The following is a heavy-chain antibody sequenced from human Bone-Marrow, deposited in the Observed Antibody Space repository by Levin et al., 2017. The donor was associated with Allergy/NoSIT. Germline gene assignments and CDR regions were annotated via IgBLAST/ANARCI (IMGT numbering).Heavy chain of an antibody. Sequence: SVKVSCKASGGTFNSCAVSWLRQAPGQGLEWMGGIIPIVGTPNYAQKFQDRLTITADESTNTVYMDLSSLRSEDTAVYYCARDSGKTLEDAFGFWGQGTMVTVSS. CDR1: GGTFNSCA. CDR2: IIPIVGTP. V-gene: IGHV1-69*13. CDR3: ARDSGKTLEDAFGF. D-gene: IGHD2-15*01. J-gene: IGHJ3*01.